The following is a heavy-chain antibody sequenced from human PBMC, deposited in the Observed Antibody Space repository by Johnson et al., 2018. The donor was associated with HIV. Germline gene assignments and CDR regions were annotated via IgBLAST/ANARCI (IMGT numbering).Heavy chain of an antibody. CDR1: GFTVSTNY. CDR2: IYIGGGT. V-gene: IGHV3-66*03. CDR3: ARDWSSWYTVDGFDI. Sequence: VQLVESGGGLIQPGGSLRLSCAASGFTVSTNYMSWVRQAPGKGLEWVSVIYIGGGTYYADSVKGRFTISRDNSKNTLYLQMNSLRAEDTAVYYCARDWSSWYTVDGFDIWGQGTMVTVSS. D-gene: IGHD6-13*01. J-gene: IGHJ3*02.